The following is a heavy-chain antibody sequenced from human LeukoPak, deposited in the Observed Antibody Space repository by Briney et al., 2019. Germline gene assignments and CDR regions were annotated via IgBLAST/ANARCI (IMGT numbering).Heavy chain of an antibody. Sequence: ASVKVSCKASGATFSSYAISWVRQAPGQGLEWMGGIIPIFGTANYAQKFQCRVTITTDESTSTAYMELSSLRSEDTAVYYCARDELEGNWFDPWGQGTLVTVSS. CDR2: IIPIFGTA. D-gene: IGHD1-1*01. CDR1: GATFSSYA. J-gene: IGHJ5*02. CDR3: ARDELEGNWFDP. V-gene: IGHV1-69*05.